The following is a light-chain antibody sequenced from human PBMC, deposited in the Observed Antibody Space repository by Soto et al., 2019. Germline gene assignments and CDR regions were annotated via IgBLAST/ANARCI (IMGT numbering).Light chain of an antibody. CDR2: SAS. CDR1: QGISSS. J-gene: IGKJ4*01. V-gene: IGKV1-9*01. Sequence: DIQLTQSPSFLSASLGDRVTITCRASQGISSSFTWYQQKPGKAPKLLIYSASALQSGVPSRFSGSGSGTEFTLTVSSLQPEDFATYYGQQLNSYPLTFGGGTKVEIK. CDR3: QQLNSYPLT.